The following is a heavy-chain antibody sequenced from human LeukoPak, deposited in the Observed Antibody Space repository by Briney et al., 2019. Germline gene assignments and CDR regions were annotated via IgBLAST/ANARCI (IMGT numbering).Heavy chain of an antibody. CDR2: IKQDGSEK. J-gene: IGHJ4*02. V-gene: IGHV3-7*03. CDR3: ARDQEGFDY. Sequence: GGSLRLSCAASGFTFGSYWMSWVRQAPGKGLEWVANIKQDGSEKYYVDSVKGRFTISRDNAENSLSLQMNSLRAEDTAVYYCARDQEGFDYWGQGTLVTVSS. CDR1: GFTFGSYW.